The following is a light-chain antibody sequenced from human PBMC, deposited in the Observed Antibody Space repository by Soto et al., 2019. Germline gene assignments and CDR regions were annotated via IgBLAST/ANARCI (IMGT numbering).Light chain of an antibody. CDR2: GAS. J-gene: IGKJ2*01. Sequence: EIVMTQSPATLSVSPGESATLSCRASQSISSELARYQQKPGQPPRLLSYGASTRATGVPARFTGSGSGSDFTLTISGLQSEDFAVYYCQQGHNWPLTFGQGTRLEI. V-gene: IGKV3-15*01. CDR1: QSISSE. CDR3: QQGHNWPLT.